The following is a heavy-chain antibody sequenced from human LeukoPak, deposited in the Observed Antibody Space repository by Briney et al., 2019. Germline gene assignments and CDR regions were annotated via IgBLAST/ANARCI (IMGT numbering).Heavy chain of an antibody. J-gene: IGHJ4*02. V-gene: IGHV3-23*01. CDR2: ISDSGDST. Sequence: HPGGSLRLSCAASGFTFSSYAMSWVRQPPGKGPEWVSSISDSGDSTYYADPVKGRFTISRDNSKNTLYLQMNSLRAEDTAVYYCATPRGIVVVVAAPSFDYWGQGTLVTVSS. CDR3: ATPRGIVVVVAAPSFDY. CDR1: GFTFSSYA. D-gene: IGHD2-15*01.